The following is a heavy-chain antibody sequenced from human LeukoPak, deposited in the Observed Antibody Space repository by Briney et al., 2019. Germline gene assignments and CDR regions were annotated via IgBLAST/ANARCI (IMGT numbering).Heavy chain of an antibody. CDR2: IYENGGTT. V-gene: IGHV3-23*01. D-gene: IGHD2-21*01. CDR3: AKDFRIGYSAHFDY. J-gene: IGHJ4*02. CDR1: GFTFSSYS. Sequence: GGSLRLSCAASGFTFSSYSMSWVRQAPEKGLEFVSGIYENGGTTYYADSVKGRFSISRDNSKNTLYLQMDSLRGEDTAVYYCAKDFRIGYSAHFDYWGQGALVTVSS.